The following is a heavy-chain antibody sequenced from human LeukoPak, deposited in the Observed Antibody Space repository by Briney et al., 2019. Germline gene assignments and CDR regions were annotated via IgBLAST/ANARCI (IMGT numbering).Heavy chain of an antibody. CDR1: GGPLNDYH. D-gene: IGHD2-15*01. CDR3: VRVEIEASVYVVDY. V-gene: IGHV4-34*01. Sequence: KPSETLSLTCAVYGGPLNDYHWRWIRQPPGKGLEWIGEISHSGSTNYNPSLKSRVTMSVDTSKNQFSLKLSSVTAADTAVYYCVRVEIEASVYVVDYWGQGTLVTVSP. J-gene: IGHJ4*02. CDR2: ISHSGST.